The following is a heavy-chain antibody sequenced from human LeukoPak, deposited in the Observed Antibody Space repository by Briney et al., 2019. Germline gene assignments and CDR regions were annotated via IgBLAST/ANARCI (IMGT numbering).Heavy chain of an antibody. J-gene: IGHJ4*02. D-gene: IGHD5-24*01. Sequence: SETLSLTCTVSGGSISSYYWSWIRQPPGKGLEWIGYIYYSGGTNYNPSLKSRVTISVDTSKNQFSLKLSSVTAADTAVYYRARVCGDGYNCYWGQGTLVTVSS. V-gene: IGHV4-59*01. CDR2: IYYSGGT. CDR3: ARVCGDGYNCY. CDR1: GGSISSYY.